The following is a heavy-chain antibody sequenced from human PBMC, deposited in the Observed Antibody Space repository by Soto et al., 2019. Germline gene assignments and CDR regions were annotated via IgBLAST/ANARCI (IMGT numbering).Heavy chain of an antibody. D-gene: IGHD3-22*01. Sequence: QVQLERSGAEVKKPGSSVKVSCKASGGTFRSHAIAWVRQAPGQGLEWMGDFIPIFGTSNYAQKFQGRISITADESRTTAYMELSTVTDEDTATYYCARGEGYYDSSGLEYYHGMDVWGQGTTLTVSS. V-gene: IGHV1-69*01. CDR1: GGTFRSHA. CDR3: ARGEGYYDSSGLEYYHGMDV. J-gene: IGHJ6*02. CDR2: FIPIFGTS.